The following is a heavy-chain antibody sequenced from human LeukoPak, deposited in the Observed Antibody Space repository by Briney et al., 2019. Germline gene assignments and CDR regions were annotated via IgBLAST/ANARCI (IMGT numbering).Heavy chain of an antibody. Sequence: ASVKVSCKASAYTFTGYYLHWVRQAPGRGPEWMGWIDPNNGDTEYAQKFQGRVTMTRVRSISTAYMELSRLTSDDTAVYYCARRSRNGLDAFDIWGQGTMVTVSS. CDR2: IDPNNGDT. D-gene: IGHD2-8*01. J-gene: IGHJ3*02. V-gene: IGHV1-2*02. CDR1: AYTFTGYY. CDR3: ARRSRNGLDAFDI.